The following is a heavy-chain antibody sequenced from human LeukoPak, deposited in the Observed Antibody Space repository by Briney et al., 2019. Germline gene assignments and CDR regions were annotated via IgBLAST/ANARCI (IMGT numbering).Heavy chain of an antibody. Sequence: SVKVSCKASGGTFSSYAISWVRQAPGQGLEWMGRIIPILGIANYAQKFQGRVTITADKSTSTAYMELSSLRSEDTAVYNCASCYYDSSGYGWFDPWGQGTLVTVSS. CDR3: ASCYYDSSGYGWFDP. V-gene: IGHV1-69*04. CDR1: GGTFSSYA. J-gene: IGHJ5*02. CDR2: IIPILGIA. D-gene: IGHD3-22*01.